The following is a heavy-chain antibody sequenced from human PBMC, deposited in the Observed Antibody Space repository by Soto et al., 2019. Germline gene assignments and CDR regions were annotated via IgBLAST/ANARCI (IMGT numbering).Heavy chain of an antibody. V-gene: IGHV3-15*07. J-gene: IGHJ4*02. CDR1: GFSFSNAW. CDR2: IKSEANGGTT. D-gene: IGHD3-22*01. CDR3: AYERDSSARHVDF. Sequence: EVQLVESGGGLVKPGGSLRLSCAASGFSFSNAWMKWVRQAPGKGLEWVGRIKSEANGGTTDHAAAVKGRFTISRDDSKNMLFLQMVSLITEDSAVYDCAYERDSSARHVDFWGQGTLVTVSS.